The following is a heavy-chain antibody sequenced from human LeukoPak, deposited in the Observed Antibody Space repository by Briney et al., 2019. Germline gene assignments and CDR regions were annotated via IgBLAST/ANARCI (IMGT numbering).Heavy chain of an antibody. J-gene: IGHJ5*02. CDR1: GYTFTDYY. D-gene: IGHD3-22*01. V-gene: IGHV1-2*02. Sequence: ASVKVSCKASGYTFTDYYMHWVRQAPGQGLEWMGWINPNSGGTNYAQKFQGRVTMTRDTSISTAYMELSRLRSDDTAVYYCARGRNYYDSSGYYYGYDWFDPWGQGTLVTVSS. CDR2: INPNSGGT. CDR3: ARGRNYYDSSGYYYGYDWFDP.